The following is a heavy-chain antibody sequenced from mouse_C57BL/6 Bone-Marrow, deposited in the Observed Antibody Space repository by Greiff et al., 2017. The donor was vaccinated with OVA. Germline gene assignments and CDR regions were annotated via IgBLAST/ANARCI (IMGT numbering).Heavy chain of an antibody. CDR2: IDPETGGT. CDR1: GYTFTDYE. CDR3: TRGAYYGSSHWYFDV. D-gene: IGHD1-1*01. Sequence: QFQLQQSGAELVRPGASVTLSCKASGYTFTDYEMHWVKQTPVHGLEWIGAIDPETGGTAYNQKFKGKAILTADKSSSTAYMELRSLTSEDSAVYYCTRGAYYGSSHWYFDVWGTGTTVTVSS. J-gene: IGHJ1*03. V-gene: IGHV1-15*01.